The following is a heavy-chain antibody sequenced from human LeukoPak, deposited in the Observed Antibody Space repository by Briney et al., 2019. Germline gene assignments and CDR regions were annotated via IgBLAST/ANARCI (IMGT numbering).Heavy chain of an antibody. CDR2: IIPIFGTA. CDR1: GGTFSSYA. CDR3: ASATFDYGGNHDY. J-gene: IGHJ4*02. Sequence: SVKVSCKASGGTFSSYAISWVRQAPGQGLEWMGGIIPIFGTANYAQKFQGRVTITTDESTSTAYMELSSLRSEDTAVYYCASATFDYGGNHDYWGQGTLVTVSS. V-gene: IGHV1-69*05. D-gene: IGHD4-23*01.